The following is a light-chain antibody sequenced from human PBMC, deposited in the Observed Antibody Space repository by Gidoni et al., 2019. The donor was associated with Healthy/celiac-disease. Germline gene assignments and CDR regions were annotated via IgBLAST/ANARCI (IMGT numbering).Light chain of an antibody. V-gene: IGKV1-39*01. CDR2: AAS. J-gene: IGKJ2*01. Sequence: DIQMTQSPSSLSASVGDRVTITCRASQSMSSYLNWYQQKPGKAPKLLISAASSLQSGVPSRFSGSGSGTDFTLTISSLQPEDFATYYCQQSYSTPYTFXXXTKLEIK. CDR3: QQSYSTPYT. CDR1: QSMSSY.